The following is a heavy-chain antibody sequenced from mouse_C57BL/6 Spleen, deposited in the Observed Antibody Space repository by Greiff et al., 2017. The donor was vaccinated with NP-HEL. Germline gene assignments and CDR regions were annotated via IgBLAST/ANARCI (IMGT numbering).Heavy chain of an antibody. Sequence: QVQLQQPGAELVKPGASVKLSCKASGYTFTSYWMHWVKQRPGRGLGWIGRIDPNSGGTKYNEKFKSKATLTVDKPSSTAYMQLSSLTFEDSAVYYCARPSAGAIGYSNYGYAMDYWGQGTSVTVSS. CDR3: ARPSAGAIGYSNYGYAMDY. CDR1: GYTFTSYW. V-gene: IGHV1-72*01. CDR2: IDPNSGGT. J-gene: IGHJ4*01. D-gene: IGHD2-5*01.